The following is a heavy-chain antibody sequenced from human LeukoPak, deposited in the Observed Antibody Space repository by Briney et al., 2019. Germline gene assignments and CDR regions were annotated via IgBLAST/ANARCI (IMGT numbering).Heavy chain of an antibody. V-gene: IGHV4-38-2*02. CDR3: ARDGAGPYGAAAGRGAFDI. J-gene: IGHJ3*02. CDR1: GYSISSGYY. Sequence: PSETLSLTCTVSGYSISSGYYWGWIRQPPGKRLEWVASIHSSGNTYYSPTLKSRVTISVDTSKNQFSLNLTSVTAADAAVYYCARDGAGPYGAAAGRGAFDIWGQGTMVTVSS. D-gene: IGHD6-13*01. CDR2: IHSSGNT.